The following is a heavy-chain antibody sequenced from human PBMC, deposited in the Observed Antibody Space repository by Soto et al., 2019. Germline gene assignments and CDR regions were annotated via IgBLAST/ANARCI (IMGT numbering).Heavy chain of an antibody. CDR2: ISDSGST. V-gene: IGHV4-59*01. J-gene: IGHJ4*02. Sequence: PSETLSLTCTVSGGSISSYYWSWIRQSPGKGLEWIGDISDSGSTGYNPSLKSRITISVDMSKNQFSLKMSSVTAADTAVYYCARVGGSRTTGFDYWGQGTLVTVSS. CDR1: GGSISSYY. CDR3: ARVGGSRTTGFDY. D-gene: IGHD1-1*01.